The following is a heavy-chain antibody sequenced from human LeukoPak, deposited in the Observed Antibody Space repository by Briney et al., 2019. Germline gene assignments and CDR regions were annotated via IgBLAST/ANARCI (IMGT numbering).Heavy chain of an antibody. CDR3: ASKGAYDSRGFEYFHH. Sequence: PSETLSLTCAVSGGSISSSNWRSWVRQPPGKGLEWIGEIYHSGSSNYNPSLKSRVTISVDKSKNQFSLKLSSVTAADTAVYYCASKGAYDSRGFEYFHHWGQGTLVTVSS. D-gene: IGHD3-22*01. CDR2: IYHSGSS. J-gene: IGHJ1*01. CDR1: GGSISSSNW. V-gene: IGHV4-4*02.